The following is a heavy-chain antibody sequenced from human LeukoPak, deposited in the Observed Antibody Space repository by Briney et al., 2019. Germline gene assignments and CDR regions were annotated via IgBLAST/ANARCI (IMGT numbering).Heavy chain of an antibody. CDR1: GYSISSDNY. CDR2: IYHSGST. Sequence: PSETLSLTCAVSGYSISSDNYWVWIRQPPGQGLEWTGGIYHSGSTYYNPSLKSRVTMSVDTSKNQFSLKLSSVTAADTAVYYCARDRGYSYAFDYWGQGTLVTVSS. D-gene: IGHD5-18*01. CDR3: ARDRGYSYAFDY. J-gene: IGHJ4*02. V-gene: IGHV4-38-2*02.